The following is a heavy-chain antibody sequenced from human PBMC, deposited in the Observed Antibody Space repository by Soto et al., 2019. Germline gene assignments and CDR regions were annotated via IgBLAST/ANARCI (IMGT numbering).Heavy chain of an antibody. V-gene: IGHV4-59*01. J-gene: IGHJ3*02. D-gene: IGHD3-10*01. CDR3: ARDQLSSAGAKGIDAFDI. CDR1: GGSISSYY. CDR2: IYYSGST. Sequence: SETLSLTCTVSGGSISSYYWSWIRQPPGKGLEWIGYIYYSGSTNYNPSLKSRVTISVDTSKNQFSLKLSSVTAADTAVYYCARDQLSSAGAKGIDAFDIWAQGTTVTVSS.